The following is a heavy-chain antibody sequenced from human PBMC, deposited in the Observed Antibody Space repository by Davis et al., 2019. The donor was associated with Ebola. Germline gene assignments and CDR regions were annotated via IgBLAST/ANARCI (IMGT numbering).Heavy chain of an antibody. CDR3: ARDRNDYGYGDYDDY. D-gene: IGHD4-17*01. Sequence: PGGSLRLSCAASGFTFDDYAMHWVRQAPGKGLEWVSGISWNSGSIGYADSVKGRFTISRDNAKNTLYLQMNSLRAEDTAVYYCARDRNDYGYGDYDDYWGQGTLVTVSS. J-gene: IGHJ4*02. CDR2: ISWNSGSI. CDR1: GFTFDDYA. V-gene: IGHV3-9*01.